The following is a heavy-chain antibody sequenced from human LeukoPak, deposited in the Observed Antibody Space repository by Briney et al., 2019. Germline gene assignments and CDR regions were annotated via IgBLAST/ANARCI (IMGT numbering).Heavy chain of an antibody. D-gene: IGHD2/OR15-2a*01. Sequence: GGSLRLSCVSSGFILSDYWMNWVGQVPGKGLEGVGNINEDGSVQDSVHSVRGRFTISRDNAKNSMYLQMNSLRAEDKAIYYCASRESSMSRSHWGHGTLVTVSS. V-gene: IGHV3-7*01. CDR2: INEDGSVQ. CDR1: GFILSDYW. J-gene: IGHJ4*01. CDR3: ASRESSMSRSH.